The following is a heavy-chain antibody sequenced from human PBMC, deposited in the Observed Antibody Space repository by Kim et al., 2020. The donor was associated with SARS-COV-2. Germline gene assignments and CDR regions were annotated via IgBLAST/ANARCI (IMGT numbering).Heavy chain of an antibody. J-gene: IGHJ4*02. D-gene: IGHD4-4*01. V-gene: IGHV5-51*01. Sequence: YPPSFQGQFPISPDMSLPTAYLQWSSLKASDTAMYYCARHGWGDYSQFDYWGQGTLVTVSS. CDR3: ARHGWGDYSQFDY.